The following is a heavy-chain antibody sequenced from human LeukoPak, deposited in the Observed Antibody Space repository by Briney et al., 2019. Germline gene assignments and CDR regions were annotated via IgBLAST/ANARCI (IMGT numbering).Heavy chain of an antibody. Sequence: SQTLSLTCAISGDSVSSNSVAWNWNRQSPWRGLEWLGRTYHRSKWYYDYAPSVKSLITINPDTSKNQFSLQLNSVTPEDTAVYYCARDYVTGSYYGYWGQGTLVTVSS. CDR1: GDSVSSNSVA. CDR3: ARDYVTGSYYGY. D-gene: IGHD3-10*01. V-gene: IGHV6-1*01. CDR2: TYHRSKWYY. J-gene: IGHJ4*02.